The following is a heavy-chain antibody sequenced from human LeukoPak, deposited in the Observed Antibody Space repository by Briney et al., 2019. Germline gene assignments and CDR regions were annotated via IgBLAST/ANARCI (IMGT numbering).Heavy chain of an antibody. CDR2: IWYDGSKK. CDR1: RFTFSSHG. CDR3: AKVYCGGDCYVHYFDY. J-gene: IGHJ4*02. D-gene: IGHD2-21*02. V-gene: IGHV3-33*06. Sequence: PGGSLRLSCAASRFTFSSHGMHWVRQAPGKGLEGVEVIWYDGSKKYYVDSVKGRFTISRDNSKNTLYLQMNSLRAEDTAVYYCAKVYCGGDCYVHYFDYWGQGTLVTVSS.